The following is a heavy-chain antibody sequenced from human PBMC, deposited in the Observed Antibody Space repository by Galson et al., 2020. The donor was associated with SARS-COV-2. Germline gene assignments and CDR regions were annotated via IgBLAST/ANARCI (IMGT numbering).Heavy chain of an antibody. J-gene: IGHJ6*02. Sequence: PGGSLRLSCSASGFSFENYALHWVRQAPGKGLEWVAVVSSDGRKTFYADSVKGRFSISRENSKNTLSLEMNSLRSEDTAVYYCGRDYRVTTTGSYYASNVWGQGTTVTVSS. CDR2: VSSDGRKT. CDR1: GFSFENYA. CDR3: GRDYRVTTTGSYYASNV. V-gene: IGHV3-30*04. D-gene: IGHD1-26*01.